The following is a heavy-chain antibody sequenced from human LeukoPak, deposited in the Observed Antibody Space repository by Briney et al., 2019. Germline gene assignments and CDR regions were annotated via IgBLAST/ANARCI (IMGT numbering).Heavy chain of an antibody. CDR1: GFTLSRYA. CDR2: ISGSGGST. Sequence: PGGSLRLSCAASGFTLSRYAMSWVRQAPGKGLEWVSAISGSGGSTYYADSGKGRFTISRDNSKKTLYLQMNSLRAEDTAVYYCAKVLGEYNWNHFFDYWGQGTLVTVSS. CDR3: AKVLGEYNWNHFFDY. J-gene: IGHJ4*02. D-gene: IGHD1-1*01. V-gene: IGHV3-23*01.